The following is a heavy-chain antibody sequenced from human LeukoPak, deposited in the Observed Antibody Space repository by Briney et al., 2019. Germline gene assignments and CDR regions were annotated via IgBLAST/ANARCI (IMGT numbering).Heavy chain of an antibody. J-gene: IGHJ4*02. Sequence: GGSLRLSCAASGFTFSSYAMSWVRQAPGKGLEWVSAISGSGGSTYYADSVKGRFTISRDNSKNTLYLQMNSLRAEDTAVYYCARSVSVVVPAAMGYWGQGTLVTVSS. CDR3: ARSVSVVVPAAMGY. CDR1: GFTFSSYA. V-gene: IGHV3-23*01. D-gene: IGHD2-2*01. CDR2: ISGSGGST.